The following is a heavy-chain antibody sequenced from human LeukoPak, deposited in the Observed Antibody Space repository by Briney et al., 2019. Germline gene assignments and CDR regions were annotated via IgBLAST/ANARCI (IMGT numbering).Heavy chain of an antibody. CDR1: GFTFSSYG. J-gene: IGHJ6*03. CDR3: AKDRSPAARYYYYYMDV. CDR2: ISYDGSNK. D-gene: IGHD6-6*01. Sequence: PGGSLRLSCAASGFTFSSYGVHWVRQAPGKGLEWVAVISYDGSNKYYADSVKGRFTISRDNSKNTLYLQMNSLRAEDTAVYYCAKDRSPAARYYYYYMDVWGKGTTVTISS. V-gene: IGHV3-30*18.